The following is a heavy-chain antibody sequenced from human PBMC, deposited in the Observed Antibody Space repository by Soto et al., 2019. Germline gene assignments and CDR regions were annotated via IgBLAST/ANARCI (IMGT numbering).Heavy chain of an antibody. D-gene: IGHD3-16*01. CDR3: ARGALGSYYFDY. Sequence: EVQSVESGGGLFQPGGSLRLSCAASGFTFNNYWIHWVRQAPGKGLVWVSRIKYDATSTNYADSVKGRFSISRDNAKNTVYLQMSSLRGDDTAVYYCARGALGSYYFDYWGQGTLVTVSS. J-gene: IGHJ4*02. CDR1: GFTFNNYW. V-gene: IGHV3-74*01. CDR2: IKYDATST.